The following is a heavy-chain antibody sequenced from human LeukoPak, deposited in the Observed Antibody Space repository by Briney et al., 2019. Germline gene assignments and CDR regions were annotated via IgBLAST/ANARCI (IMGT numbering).Heavy chain of an antibody. CDR1: GFTFSSYW. CDR3: ARGTWIQLWSPFDY. V-gene: IGHV3-7*01. CDR2: IKQDGSEK. D-gene: IGHD5-18*01. J-gene: IGHJ4*02. Sequence: GGSLRLSCAASGFTFSSYWMSWVRQAPGKGLEWVANIKQDGSEKYYVDSVKGRFTISRDNAKNSLYLQMNSLRAEDTAVYYCARGTWIQLWSPFDYWGQGTLVTVSS.